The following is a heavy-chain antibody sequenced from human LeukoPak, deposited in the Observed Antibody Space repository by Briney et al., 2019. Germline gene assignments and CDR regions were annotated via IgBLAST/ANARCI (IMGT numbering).Heavy chain of an antibody. J-gene: IGHJ4*02. V-gene: IGHV3-30-3*01. CDR3: ARFGDY. Sequence: GGSLRLSCAASGFTFSSYAMHWVRQAPGKGLEWVAVISYDGSNKYYADSVKGRFTISRDNSKNTLYLQMNSLRAEDTAVYYCARFGDYWGQGTLVTVSS. D-gene: IGHD3-10*01. CDR1: GFTFSSYA. CDR2: ISYDGSNK.